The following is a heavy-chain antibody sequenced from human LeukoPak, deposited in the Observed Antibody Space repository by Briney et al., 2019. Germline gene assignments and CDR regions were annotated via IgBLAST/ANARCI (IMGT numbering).Heavy chain of an antibody. CDR1: GXTFTHYW. CDR2: VYPGDSDT. J-gene: IGHJ4*02. V-gene: IGHV5-51*01. Sequence: GESLKISCQGSGXTFTHYWIAWVRQMPGKGLEWMGIVYPGDSDTRYSPSFQGQVTISADKSISTAYLQWSSLKASDTAMYYCARRGFCSGGSCFSAHFDFWGQGTLLTVSS. D-gene: IGHD2-15*01. CDR3: ARRGFCSGGSCFSAHFDF.